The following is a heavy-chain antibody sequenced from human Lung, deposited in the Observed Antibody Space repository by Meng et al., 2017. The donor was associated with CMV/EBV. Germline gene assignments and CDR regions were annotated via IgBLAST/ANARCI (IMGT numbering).Heavy chain of an antibody. D-gene: IGHD3-10*01. CDR1: VCIVLSGGAC. Sequence: CTGSVCIVLSGGACWCRNRPRRGQGLEWLGYLSHTERTYYNPSLRSRVIMSVDTSQNQYSLNLRSVTAADTALYYCARVRASESEDYWGPGTLVTVSS. J-gene: IGHJ4*02. V-gene: IGHV4-31*03. CDR3: ARVRASESEDY. CDR2: LSHTERT.